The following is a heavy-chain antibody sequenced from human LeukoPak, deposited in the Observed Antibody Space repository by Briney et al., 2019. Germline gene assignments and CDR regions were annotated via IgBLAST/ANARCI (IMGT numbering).Heavy chain of an antibody. CDR3: AREGPLFVLDY. CDR2: MTPSSGGA. CDR1: GYRFTSYD. Sequence: ASVKVSCKTSGYRFTSYDISWARQATGQGLQWMGRMTPSSGGAEYAQRFQGRVTLTRDTASGTAYLELRSLSADDTAIYYCAREGPLFVLDYWGQGTRVAVSS. V-gene: IGHV1-8*01. J-gene: IGHJ4*02. D-gene: IGHD6-6*01.